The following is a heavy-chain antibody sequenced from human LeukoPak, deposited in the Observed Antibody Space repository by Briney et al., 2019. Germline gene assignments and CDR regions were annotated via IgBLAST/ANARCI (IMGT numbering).Heavy chain of an antibody. V-gene: IGHV4-59*01. CDR2: IYYSGST. J-gene: IGHJ5*02. Sequence: SETLSLTCTVSGGSISSYYWSWIRQPPGKGLEWIGYIYYSGSTKYNFSLKSRVTISVDTSKNQVSLKLSSVTAEDTAVYYCARDVPPPGIAVAGGGPVLGFDPWGQGTLVTVSS. CDR1: GGSISSYY. CDR3: ARDVPPPGIAVAGGGPVLGFDP. D-gene: IGHD6-19*01.